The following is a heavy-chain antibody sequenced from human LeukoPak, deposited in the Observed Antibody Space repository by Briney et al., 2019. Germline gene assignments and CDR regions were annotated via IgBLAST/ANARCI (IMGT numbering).Heavy chain of an antibody. CDR2: ISYDETNK. V-gene: IGHV3-30*04. Sequence: GGSLRLSCAASGFTFSNYAFHWVRQAPGKGLEWVAIISYDETNKFFGNSVKGRFTISRDNSKNTLYLQMNSLRVEDTAVYYCAREGAITGNAFDVWGHGTLVTVSS. D-gene: IGHD4/OR15-4a*01. CDR3: AREGAITGNAFDV. CDR1: GFTFSNYA. J-gene: IGHJ3*01.